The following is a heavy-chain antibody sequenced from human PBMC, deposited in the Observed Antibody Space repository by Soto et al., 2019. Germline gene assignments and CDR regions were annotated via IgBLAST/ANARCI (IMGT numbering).Heavy chain of an antibody. CDR1: GASISRDH. V-gene: IGHV4-4*07. Sequence: QVQLQESGPGLVKPSETLSLTCTVSGASISRDHWNCIRQPTGKGLEWIGESSGTSNYNPSLRSRVPSSVDTSNYLLSFNLSSVTAAGTAVYYCATYTAGGGGRGYWGQGTLVTGSS. CDR2: SSGTS. CDR3: ATYTAGGGGRGY. D-gene: IGHD3-16*01. J-gene: IGHJ4*02.